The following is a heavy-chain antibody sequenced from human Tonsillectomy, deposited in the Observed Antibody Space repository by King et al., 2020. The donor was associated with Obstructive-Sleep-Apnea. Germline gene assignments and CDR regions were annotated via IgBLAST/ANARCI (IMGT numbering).Heavy chain of an antibody. CDR1: GFTFDDAH. CDR3: SRQTDSCHDY. CDR2: IISRRDHYAT. V-gene: IGHV3-73*01. D-gene: IGHD2-2*01. J-gene: IGHJ4*02. Sequence: VQLVESGGGLVQPGGSLKLSCAASGFTFDDAHMHWVRQAPGKGMEWICHIISRRDHYATAYAASVNGRSSIARDHTKSTAYLQMNSLPTEDTAVYYCSRQTDSCHDYWGQGTRVTVSS.